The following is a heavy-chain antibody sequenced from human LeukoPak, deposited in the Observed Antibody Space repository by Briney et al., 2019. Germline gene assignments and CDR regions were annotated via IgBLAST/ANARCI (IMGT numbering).Heavy chain of an antibody. D-gene: IGHD3-10*01. Sequence: GGSLRLSCAASGFSFSTTWMHWVRQAPGKGPVWVSRIKSDGSGTSYADSVKGRFTISRDNSKNTLYLQMNSLRAEDTAVYYCARGTGPYYFDYWGQGTLVTVSS. J-gene: IGHJ4*02. CDR3: ARGTGPYYFDY. CDR2: IKSDGSGT. V-gene: IGHV3-74*01. CDR1: GFSFSTTW.